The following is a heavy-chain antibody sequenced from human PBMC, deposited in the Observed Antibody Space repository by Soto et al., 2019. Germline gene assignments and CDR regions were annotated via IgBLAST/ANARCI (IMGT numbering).Heavy chain of an antibody. CDR2: INHSGST. CDR1: GGSFSGYY. V-gene: IGHV4-34*01. D-gene: IGHD5-18*01. J-gene: IGHJ6*04. CDR3: GRGLGIQLWLGAYYGMDV. Sequence: SETLSLTCAVYGGSFSGYYWSWIRQPPGKGLEWIGEINHSGSTNYNPSLKSRVTISVDTSKNQFSLKLSSVTAADTAVYYCGRGLGIQLWLGAYYGMDVWAKGTTVTVPS.